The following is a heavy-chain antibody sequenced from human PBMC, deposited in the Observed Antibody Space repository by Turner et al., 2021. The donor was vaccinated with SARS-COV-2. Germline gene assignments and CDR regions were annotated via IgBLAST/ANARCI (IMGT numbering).Heavy chain of an antibody. CDR1: GFTFSGSA. CDR2: IRRKANSYAT. D-gene: IGHD3-22*01. J-gene: IGHJ6*02. Sequence: EVQLVESGGGLVQPGGSLKLSCAASGFTFSGSAMHWVRQASGKGLEWVGRIRRKANSYATAYAASVKGRFTISRDDSKNTAYLQMNSLKTEDTAVYYCTTPPVAGLVVIDDDYYYGMDVWGQGTTVTVSS. V-gene: IGHV3-73*01. CDR3: TTPPVAGLVVIDDDYYYGMDV.